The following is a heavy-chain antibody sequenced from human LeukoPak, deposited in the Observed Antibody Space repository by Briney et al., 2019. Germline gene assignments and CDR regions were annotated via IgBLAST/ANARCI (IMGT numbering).Heavy chain of an antibody. J-gene: IGHJ2*01. D-gene: IGHD6-13*01. CDR2: NYHSGST. CDR1: GXSISGSNG. CDR3: PRIGGGIAAAGTGYFDL. V-gene: IGHV4-4*02. Sequence: SGALCLSCAVSGXSISGSNGWSWVRRPPGRGLGWFGVNYHSGSTNYNPSLKSRVTISVAKSKNQFSLKLSSVTAADTAVYYCPRIGGGIAAAGTGYFDLWGRGTLVTVSS.